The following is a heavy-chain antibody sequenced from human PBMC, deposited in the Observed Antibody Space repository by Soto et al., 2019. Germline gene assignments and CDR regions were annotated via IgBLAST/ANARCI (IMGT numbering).Heavy chain of an antibody. D-gene: IGHD2-2*01. CDR3: ARASLRRKYCSSTSCSGGHWFDP. V-gene: IGHV1-8*01. CDR1: GYTFTSYD. Sequence: ASVKVSCKASGYTFTSYDINWVRQATGQGLEWMGWMNPNSGNTGYAQKFQGRVTMTRNTSISTAYMELSSLRSEDTAVYYCARASLRRKYCSSTSCSGGHWFDPWGQGTLVTVSS. J-gene: IGHJ5*02. CDR2: MNPNSGNT.